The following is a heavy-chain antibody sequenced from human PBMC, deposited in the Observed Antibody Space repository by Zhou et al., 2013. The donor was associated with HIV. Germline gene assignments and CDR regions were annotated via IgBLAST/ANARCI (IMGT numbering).Heavy chain of an antibody. CDR2: INPNSGGT. V-gene: IGHV1-2*02. J-gene: IGHJ6*03. Sequence: QVQLVQSGAEVKKPGASAKVSCKASGYTFTGYYMHWVRQAPGQGLEWMGWINPNSGGTNYAQKFQGRVTMTRDTSISTAYMELSRLRSDDTAVYYCARDREFSSIAAPGRFYYYMDVWGKGTTVTVSS. D-gene: IGHD6-6*01. CDR3: ARDREFSSIAAPGRFYYYMDV. CDR1: GYTFTGYY.